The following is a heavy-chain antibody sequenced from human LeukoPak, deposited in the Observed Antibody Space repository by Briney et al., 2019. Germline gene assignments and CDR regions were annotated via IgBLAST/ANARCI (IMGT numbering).Heavy chain of an antibody. CDR1: GFTVSSNY. D-gene: IGHD6-13*01. Sequence: TGGSLRLSCAASGFTVSSNYMSWVRQAPGKGLEWVSVIYSGGSTYYADSVKGRFTISRDNSKNTLYLQMNSLRAEDTAVYYCAAAGTYYYYYYMDVWGKGTTVTASS. V-gene: IGHV3-66*02. J-gene: IGHJ6*03. CDR2: IYSGGST. CDR3: AAAGTYYYYYYMDV.